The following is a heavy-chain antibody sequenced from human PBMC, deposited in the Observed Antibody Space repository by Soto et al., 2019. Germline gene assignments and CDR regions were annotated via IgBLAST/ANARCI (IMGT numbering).Heavy chain of an antibody. Sequence: PGESLKISCKGSGYSLTSYWIGWVRQMPGKGLEWMGIIYPGDSEITYSPSFQGQVTISVDKSSSTAYLQWSSLKASDTATYYCATDTARTYYYYAMDVWGQGTTVTVSS. J-gene: IGHJ6*02. CDR3: ATDTARTYYYYAMDV. CDR1: GYSLTSYW. CDR2: IYPGDSEI. V-gene: IGHV5-51*01. D-gene: IGHD5-18*01.